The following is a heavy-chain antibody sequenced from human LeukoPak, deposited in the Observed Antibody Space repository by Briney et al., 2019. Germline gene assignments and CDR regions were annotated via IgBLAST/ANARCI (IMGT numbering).Heavy chain of an antibody. Sequence: PGGSLRLSCAASGLTFSSYAMNWVRQARGKGREGGSAVSGTGGITHWEDTVSGRFTVYRDNSQNPLYQQMKSLRAEDTAVYYCAKDPQNYYGSGEHFDHWGQGTLVTVSS. D-gene: IGHD3-10*01. V-gene: IGHV3-23*01. CDR2: VSGTGGIT. CDR3: AKDPQNYYGSGEHFDH. J-gene: IGHJ4*02. CDR1: GLTFSSYA.